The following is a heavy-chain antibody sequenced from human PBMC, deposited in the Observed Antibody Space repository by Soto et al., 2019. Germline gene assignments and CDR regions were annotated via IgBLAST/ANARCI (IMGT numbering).Heavy chain of an antibody. D-gene: IGHD3-10*01. CDR2: INPGNGDR. Sequence: ASVKVSCKASGYTFTTYPIHWVRQAPGQGLEWMGWINPGNGDRDYLQKFQGRVTVTRDTSASTAYMELSSLTSEDTAVYYCVRKDYYRSGIYYFDSWGQGTLVTVSS. CDR3: VRKDYYRSGIYYFDS. CDR1: GYTFTTYP. J-gene: IGHJ4*02. V-gene: IGHV1-3*01.